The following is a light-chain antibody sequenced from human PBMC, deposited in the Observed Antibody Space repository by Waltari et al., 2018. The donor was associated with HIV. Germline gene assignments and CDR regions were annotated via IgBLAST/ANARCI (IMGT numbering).Light chain of an antibody. Sequence: DIVMTQSPDSLAVSLGERATISCMSSQSLCYRSNNKNYLAWYQQKPVQPPRLLIYWASRLRCGVPDRVGGGGSGTDSTLSISSLQAEVVAVYFCQQYYKTPVTFGQGTRLEIK. CDR3: QQYYKTPVT. J-gene: IGKJ5*01. CDR1: QSLCYRSNNKNY. V-gene: IGKV4-1*01. CDR2: WAS.